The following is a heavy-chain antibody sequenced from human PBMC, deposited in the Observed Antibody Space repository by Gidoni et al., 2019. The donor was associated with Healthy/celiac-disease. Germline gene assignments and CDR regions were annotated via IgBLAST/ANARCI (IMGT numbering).Heavy chain of an antibody. CDR3: ARACGGSCYSADGFDY. V-gene: IGHV4-59*01. CDR1: GGSISSYY. Sequence: QVQLQESGPGLVKPSETLSLTCTVSGGSISSYYWSWIRQPPGKGLEWIGYIYYSGSTNYNPSLKSRVTISVDTSKNQFSLKLSSVTAADTAVYYCARACGGSCYSADGFDYWGQGTLVTVSS. CDR2: IYYSGST. D-gene: IGHD2-15*01. J-gene: IGHJ4*02.